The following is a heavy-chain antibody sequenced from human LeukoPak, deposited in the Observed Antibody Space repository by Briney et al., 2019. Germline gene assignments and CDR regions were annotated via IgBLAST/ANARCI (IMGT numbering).Heavy chain of an antibody. CDR2: ISYDGSNK. Sequence: GGSLRLSCAASGFTFSSYGMHWVRQAPGKGLEWVAVISYDGSNKYYADSVKGRFTISRDNSKNTLYLQMNSLRAEDTAVYYCAKGGTFGGLPHWGQGTWSPSPQ. CDR3: AKGGTFGGLPH. V-gene: IGHV3-30*18. CDR1: GFTFSSYG. J-gene: IGHJ4*02. D-gene: IGHD3-10*01.